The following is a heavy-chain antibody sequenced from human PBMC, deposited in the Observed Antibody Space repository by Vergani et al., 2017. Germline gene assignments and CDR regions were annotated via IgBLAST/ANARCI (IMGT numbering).Heavy chain of an antibody. CDR3: ARRSSSYYFDI. Sequence: QVNLQESGPGLVKPSETLSLTCAVSCDSISSGNNWGWLRQPPGKGLEWISSFSHSGDTYFNPSLKGRVSISMDTSKHYFFLTLSSVTDADTAMYYCARRSSSYYFDIWGQGVLITVSS. CDR2: FSHSGDT. D-gene: IGHD3-22*01. V-gene: IGHV4-38-2*01. CDR1: CDSISSGNN. J-gene: IGHJ5*02.